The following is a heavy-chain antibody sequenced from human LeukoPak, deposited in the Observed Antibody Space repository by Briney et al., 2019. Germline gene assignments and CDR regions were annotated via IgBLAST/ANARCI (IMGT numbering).Heavy chain of an antibody. CDR2: ISASGSTI. J-gene: IGHJ4*02. Sequence: PGGSLRLSCAASKFTFSDYYMSWIRQAPGKGLEWVSYISASGSTILYADSVKGRFTISRDNAKNSLYLQMNSLRVEDTAVYYCAREGRTSADYWGQGTLVTVSS. V-gene: IGHV3-11*01. CDR3: AREGRTSADY. CDR1: KFTFSDYY. D-gene: IGHD2-2*01.